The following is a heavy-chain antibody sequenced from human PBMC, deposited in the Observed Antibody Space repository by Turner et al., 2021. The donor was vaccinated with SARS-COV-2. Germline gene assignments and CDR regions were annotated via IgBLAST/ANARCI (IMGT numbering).Heavy chain of an antibody. CDR1: GFTVSSNY. V-gene: IGHV3-53*02. J-gene: IGHJ6*02. CDR3: ARDHRPVVVPAAKRAGSYYYGMDV. CDR2: IYSGGST. D-gene: IGHD2-2*01. Sequence: EVQLVETGGGLIQPGGSLRLSCAASGFTVSSNYMSWVRQAPGKGLEWVSVIYSGGSTFYADSVKGRFTISRDSSKNTLYLQMNSLRAEDTAVYYCARDHRPVVVPAAKRAGSYYYGMDVWGQGTTVTVSS.